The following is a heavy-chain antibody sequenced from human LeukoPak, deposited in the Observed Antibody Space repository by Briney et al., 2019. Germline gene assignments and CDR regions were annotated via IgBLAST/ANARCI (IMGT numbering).Heavy chain of an antibody. J-gene: IGHJ4*02. CDR1: GFTFSSYA. CDR3: ARGLEAYYDILTGYYVVGYFDY. D-gene: IGHD3-9*01. V-gene: IGHV3-30*04. CDR2: ISYDGSNK. Sequence: PGGSLRLPCAASGFTFSSYAMHWVRQAPGKGLEWVAVISYDGSNKYYADSVKGRFTISRDNSKNTLYLQMNSLRAEDTAVYYCARGLEAYYDILTGYYVVGYFDYWGQGTLVTVSS.